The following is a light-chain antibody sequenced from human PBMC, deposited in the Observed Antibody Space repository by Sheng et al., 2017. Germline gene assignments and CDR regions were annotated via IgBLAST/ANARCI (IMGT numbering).Light chain of an antibody. CDR2: VAS. CDR3: QQTSSLPLT. Sequence: DIQLTQSPSSMSASIGDRVTITCRASHDIVTYLAWYQQKPGKAPQLLVSVASSLQGGVPPRFRGSGSGTDFTLTISSLQPEDAAIYYCQQTSSLPLTFGGGTKVEIK. CDR1: HDIVTY. J-gene: IGKJ4*01. V-gene: IGKV1-12*01.